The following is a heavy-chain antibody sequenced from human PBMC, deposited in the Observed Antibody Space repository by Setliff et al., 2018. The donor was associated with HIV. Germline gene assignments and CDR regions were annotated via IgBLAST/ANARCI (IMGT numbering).Heavy chain of an antibody. CDR2: IYSGGST. J-gene: IGHJ6*03. CDR3: ARVGGGYCSGSSCYSLGYYYYYMDV. D-gene: IGHD2-15*01. CDR1: GFTVSSNY. Sequence: SLRLSCAASGFTVSSNYMSWVRQAPGKGLEWVSVIYSGGSTKYADSVKGRFTISRDNSKNTLYLQMNSLRAEDTAEYYCARVGGGYCSGSSCYSLGYYYYYMDVWGKGTTVTVSS. V-gene: IGHV3-53*01.